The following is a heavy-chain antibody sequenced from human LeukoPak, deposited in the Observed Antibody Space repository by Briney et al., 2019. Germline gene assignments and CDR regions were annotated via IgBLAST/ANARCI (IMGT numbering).Heavy chain of an antibody. CDR3: ARDGTFSSGRYGMDV. Sequence: GGSLRLSCAASGFTFSAFWMHWVRQAPGEGLVWVSRINSDGRGTVYADSVKGRFTVSRANAKNTVYLQMNSLRAEDTAMYYCARDGTFSSGRYGMDVWGQGTTVTVSS. J-gene: IGHJ6*02. V-gene: IGHV3-74*01. CDR1: GFTFSAFW. CDR2: INSDGRGT. D-gene: IGHD6-19*01.